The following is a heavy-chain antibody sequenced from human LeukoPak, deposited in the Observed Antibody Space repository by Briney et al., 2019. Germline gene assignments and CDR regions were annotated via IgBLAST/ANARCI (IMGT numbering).Heavy chain of an antibody. D-gene: IGHD1-26*01. J-gene: IGHJ4*02. Sequence: SGESLKISCKRSGSSFTSYWIGWVRQLPGKGLEWRGIIYPGDSDTRYSPSFQGQVTISADKSLSTAYLQWSSLKASDTAMYYCARGSGSYHTAYMNWGQGSPVTVSS. CDR3: ARGSGSYHTAYMN. V-gene: IGHV5-51*01. CDR2: IYPGDSDT. CDR1: GSSFTSYW.